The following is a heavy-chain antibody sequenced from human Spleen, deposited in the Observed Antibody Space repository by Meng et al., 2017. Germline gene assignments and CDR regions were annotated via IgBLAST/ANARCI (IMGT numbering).Heavy chain of an antibody. Sequence: QGQLVQSGAEVKKPGASVKVSCKASGYNFPDYYIHWVRRAPGQGLEWMGRIDPKTGDTHYALKFQGRVTMTGDTSISTAYMELSGLRSDDTAMYYCARDEDISAAGKLFGDYWGHGTLVTVSS. D-gene: IGHD6-13*01. J-gene: IGHJ4*01. CDR3: ARDEDISAAGKLFGDY. CDR2: IDPKTGDT. CDR1: GYNFPDYY. V-gene: IGHV1-2*06.